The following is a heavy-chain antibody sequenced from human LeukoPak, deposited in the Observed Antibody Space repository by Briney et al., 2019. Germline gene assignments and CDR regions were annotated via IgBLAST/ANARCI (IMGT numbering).Heavy chain of an antibody. J-gene: IGHJ4*02. CDR2: ISSSGSTTI. Sequence: GGSLRLSCAASGFTFSSYEMNWVRQAPGKGLEWVSYISSSGSTTIYYADSVKGRFTISRDNAKKSLYLQMNSLRAEDTAVYYCARDGGYRYGSFDCWGQGTLVTVSS. CDR1: GFTFSSYE. CDR3: ARDGGYRYGSFDC. V-gene: IGHV3-48*03. D-gene: IGHD5-18*01.